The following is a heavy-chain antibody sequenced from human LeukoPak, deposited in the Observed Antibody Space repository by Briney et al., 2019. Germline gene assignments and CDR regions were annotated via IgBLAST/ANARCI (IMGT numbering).Heavy chain of an antibody. V-gene: IGHV3-23*01. CDR2: ISESGGGT. CDR1: GFTFSSYA. D-gene: IGHD3-10*01. Sequence: PGGSLRLSCAASGFTFSSYAMTWVRQAPGKGLEWVSAISESGGGTYYADSVKGRFTISRDNSKKMLYLQMDSLRAEDTAVYCCAKGNPLVRYGMDVWGQGTTVTVSS. J-gene: IGHJ6*02. CDR3: AKGNPLVRYGMDV.